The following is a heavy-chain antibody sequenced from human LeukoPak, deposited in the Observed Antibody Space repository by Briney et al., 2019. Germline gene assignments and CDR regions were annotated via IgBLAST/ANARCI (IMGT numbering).Heavy chain of an antibody. D-gene: IGHD5-12*01. CDR2: IYHSGST. J-gene: IGHJ4*02. CDR1: GGSISSGGYS. CDR3: ARVRGYSGYDYYFDY. Sequence: PPETLSLTCAVSGGSISSGGYSWSWIRQPPGKGLEWIGYIYHSGSTYYNPSLKSRVTISVDRSKNQFSLKLSSVTAADTAVYYCARVRGYSGYDYYFDYWGQGTLVTVSS. V-gene: IGHV4-30-2*01.